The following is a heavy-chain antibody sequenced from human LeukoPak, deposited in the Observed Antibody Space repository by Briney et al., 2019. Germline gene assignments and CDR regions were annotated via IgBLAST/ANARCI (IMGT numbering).Heavy chain of an antibody. CDR3: ARCAVAAAGDY. CDR2: IKPDGSGK. J-gene: IGHJ4*02. Sequence: GGSLRLPCAASGFTFRSYGMSWVRQAPGKGPEWVANIKPDGSGKYYVDSVKGRFTISRDNAENSLFLHMNSLRAEDTAVYYCARCAVAAAGDYWGRGTLVTVSS. D-gene: IGHD6-13*01. V-gene: IGHV3-7*01. CDR1: GFTFRSYG.